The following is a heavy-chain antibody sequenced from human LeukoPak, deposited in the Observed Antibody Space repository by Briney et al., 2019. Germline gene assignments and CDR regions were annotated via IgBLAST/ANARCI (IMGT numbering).Heavy chain of an antibody. D-gene: IGHD3-3*01. CDR3: ARPHTIFGVVKPQYYFDY. J-gene: IGHJ4*02. CDR1: GGSISSGDYY. Sequence: SETLSLTCTVSGGSISSGDYYWSWIRQPPGKGLEWIGYIYYSGSTYYNPSLKSRVTISVDTSKNQFSLKLSSVTAADTAVYYCARPHTIFGVVKPQYYFDYWGQGTLVTVSS. V-gene: IGHV4-30-4*08. CDR2: IYYSGST.